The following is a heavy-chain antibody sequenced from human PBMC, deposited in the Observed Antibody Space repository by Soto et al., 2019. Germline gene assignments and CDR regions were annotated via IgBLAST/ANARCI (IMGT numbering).Heavy chain of an antibody. V-gene: IGHV4-59*08. CDR2: IYYSGST. Sequence: SETLSLTCTVSGGSISSYYWSWIRQPPGKGLEWIGYIYYSGSTNYNPSLKSRVTISVDTSKNQFSLKLSSVTAADTAVYYCGRHPDAFDIGGQGKM. CDR3: GRHPDAFDI. J-gene: IGHJ3*02. CDR1: GGSISSYY.